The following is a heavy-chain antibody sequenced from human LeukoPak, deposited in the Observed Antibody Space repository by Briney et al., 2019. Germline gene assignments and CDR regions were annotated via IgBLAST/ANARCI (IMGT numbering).Heavy chain of an antibody. V-gene: IGHV3-48*01. D-gene: IGHD3-10*01. CDR2: ISSTSAGI. J-gene: IGHJ4*02. CDR1: GFTFSSYS. Sequence: GGSLRLSCAASGFTFSSYSMNWVRQAPGKGLEWVSYISSTSAGIYYADSVKGRFTISRDDSKNTLYLQMNSLRAEDTAVYYCATGSYGSGSYEFDYWGQGTLVTVSS. CDR3: ATGSYGSGSYEFDY.